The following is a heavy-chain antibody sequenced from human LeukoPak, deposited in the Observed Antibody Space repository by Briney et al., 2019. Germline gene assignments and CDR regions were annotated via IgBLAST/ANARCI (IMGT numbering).Heavy chain of an antibody. CDR3: AKTLSLPGYSSSWYWYYFDY. CDR2: VSGSGDGT. Sequence: GGSLRLSCAASGFTFSSYAMSWVCQAPGKGLEWVSTVSGSGDGTYYADSVKGRFTISRDNSKNTLYLQMNSLRAEDTAVYYCAKTLSLPGYSSSWYWYYFDYWGQGTLVTVSS. J-gene: IGHJ4*02. D-gene: IGHD6-13*01. V-gene: IGHV3-23*01. CDR1: GFTFSSYA.